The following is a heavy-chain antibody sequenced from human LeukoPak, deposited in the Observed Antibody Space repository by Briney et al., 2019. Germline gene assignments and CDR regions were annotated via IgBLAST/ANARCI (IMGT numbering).Heavy chain of an antibody. V-gene: IGHV1-2*02. Sequence: GASVKVSCKASGYTFTGYYMHWVRQAPGQGLEWMGWINPNSGGTNYAQKFQGRVTMTRDTSISTAYMELSRLRSDDTAVYYCARDMSDSYGYIAGAFDIWGQGTMVTVSS. D-gene: IGHD5-18*01. J-gene: IGHJ3*02. CDR2: INPNSGGT. CDR1: GYTFTGYY. CDR3: ARDMSDSYGYIAGAFDI.